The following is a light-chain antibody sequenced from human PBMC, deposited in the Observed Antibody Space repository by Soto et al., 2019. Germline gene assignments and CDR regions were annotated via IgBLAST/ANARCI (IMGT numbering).Light chain of an antibody. CDR1: QSVSSSY. CDR2: GAS. V-gene: IGKV3D-7*01. J-gene: IGKJ4*01. CDR3: QQDYNLLT. Sequence: PGARVTLSCRASQSVSSSYLTWYQQKPGQAPRLLIYGASTRATSIPARFSGSGSGTDFTLTISSLQPEDFAVYYCQQDYNLLTFGGGTKLEIK.